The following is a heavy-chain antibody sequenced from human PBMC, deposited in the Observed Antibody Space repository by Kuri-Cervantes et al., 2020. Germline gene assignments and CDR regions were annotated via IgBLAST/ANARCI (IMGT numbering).Heavy chain of an antibody. CDR2: ISSSSSYI. CDR3: VREYCSSSSCTFDY. V-gene: IGHV3-21*01. J-gene: IGHJ4*02. D-gene: IGHD2-2*01. CDR1: GFTVSSNY. Sequence: GESLKITCAASGFTVSSNYMSWVRQAPGKGLEWVSSISSSSSYIYYADSVKGRFTISRDSSKNTLYLQMNSLRVEDTAMYYCVREYCSSSSCTFDYWGQGTLVTVSS.